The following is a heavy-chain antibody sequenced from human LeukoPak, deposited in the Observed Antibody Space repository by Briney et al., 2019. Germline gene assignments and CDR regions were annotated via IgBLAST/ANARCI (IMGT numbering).Heavy chain of an antibody. CDR2: ISYDGSNK. V-gene: IGHV3-30*03. D-gene: IGHD6-13*01. J-gene: IGHJ4*02. CDR1: GFTHSDSW. CDR3: ARGVGSSSYGDC. Sequence: GGSLRLSCAASGFTHSDSWMTWVRQAPGKGLEWVAVISYDGSNKYYADSVKGRFTISRDNSKNTLYLQMNSLRPEDTAVYYCARGVGSSSYGDCGGQGTLVTVSS.